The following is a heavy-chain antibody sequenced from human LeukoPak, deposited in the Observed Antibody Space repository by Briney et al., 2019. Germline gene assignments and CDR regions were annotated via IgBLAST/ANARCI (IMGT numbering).Heavy chain of an antibody. Sequence: GGSLRLSCAASGFTFSSCSMNWVRQAPGKGLEWVSSISSSSYIYYADSVKGRFTISRDSAKNSLYLQMNSRRAEDTAVYYCARGIRGTSRYYYFDYWGQGTLVTVSS. CDR1: GFTFSSCS. D-gene: IGHD1-7*01. CDR3: ARGIRGTSRYYYFDY. V-gene: IGHV3-21*01. CDR2: ISSSSYI. J-gene: IGHJ4*02.